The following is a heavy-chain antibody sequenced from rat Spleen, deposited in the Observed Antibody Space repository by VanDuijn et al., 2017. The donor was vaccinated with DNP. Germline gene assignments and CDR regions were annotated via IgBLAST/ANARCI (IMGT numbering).Heavy chain of an antibody. D-gene: IGHD1-5*01. Sequence: EVQLVESGGGLVQPGRSLKLSCAASGFPFSNYVMAWVRQAPTKGLEWVASISTGGGSTYYRDSVKGRFTISRDNAKNTLYLQMNSLRSEDMATYYCASGTITTFDYWGQGVMVTVSS. J-gene: IGHJ2*01. CDR1: GFPFSNYV. CDR2: ISTGGGST. V-gene: IGHV5S13*01. CDR3: ASGTITTFDY.